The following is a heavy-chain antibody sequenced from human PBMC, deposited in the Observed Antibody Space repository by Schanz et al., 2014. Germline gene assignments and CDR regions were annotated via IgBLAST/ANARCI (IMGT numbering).Heavy chain of an antibody. V-gene: IGHV4-59*01. J-gene: IGHJ6*02. D-gene: IGHD6-6*01. CDR1: GSINSYY. CDR3: ARRIAARSGVGYDYHYGMDV. Sequence: QVQLQESGPGLVKPSETLSLNCRISGSINSYYWSWIRQPPGKGLKWIGYISYSGSTNYNPSLRSRVTISLDRSRNQFSLNLRTVTAADTAIYYCARRIAARSGVGYDYHYGMDVWGQGTTVIVSS. CDR2: ISYSGST.